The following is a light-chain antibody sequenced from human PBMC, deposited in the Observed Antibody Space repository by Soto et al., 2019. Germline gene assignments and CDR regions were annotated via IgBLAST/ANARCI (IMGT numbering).Light chain of an antibody. V-gene: IGLV2-14*01. CDR2: EVS. CDR1: TSDVGGYNY. Sequence: QSVLTQPASVSGSPGQSITISCTGTTSDVGGYNYVSWYQHRPDKAPKLMIYEVSNRPSGVSNRFSGSKSGNTASLTIPGLQTADEADYYCSSYTSGSTLVFGTGTKVTVL. CDR3: SSYTSGSTLV. J-gene: IGLJ1*01.